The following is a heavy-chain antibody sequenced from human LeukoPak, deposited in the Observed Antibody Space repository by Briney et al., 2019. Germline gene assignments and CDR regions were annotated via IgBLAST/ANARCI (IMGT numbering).Heavy chain of an antibody. Sequence: GRSLRLSCAASGFTFDDYAMHWVRQAPGKGLEWVSGISWNSGSIGYADSVKGRFTISRDNAKNSLYLQMNSLRAEDMALYYCAKGSYDSSGYPTDFDYWGQGTLVTVSS. CDR3: AKGSYDSSGYPTDFDY. CDR1: GFTFDDYA. V-gene: IGHV3-9*03. J-gene: IGHJ4*02. CDR2: ISWNSGSI. D-gene: IGHD3-22*01.